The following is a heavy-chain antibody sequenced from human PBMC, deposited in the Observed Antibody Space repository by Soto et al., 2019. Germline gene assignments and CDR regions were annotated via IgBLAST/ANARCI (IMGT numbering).Heavy chain of an antibody. Sequence: PGGSLRLSCAASGFTFNNFAMNWVRQAPGKGLEWVAAISGTGGSTFYSDSLGGRFTISRDNSKNILFLQMKSLKAGDTAVYYCAKTSSASERDSPGWWGQGTLVTVSS. V-gene: IGHV3-23*01. CDR2: ISGTGGST. J-gene: IGHJ4*02. CDR3: AKTSSASERDSPGW. D-gene: IGHD2-21*01. CDR1: GFTFNNFA.